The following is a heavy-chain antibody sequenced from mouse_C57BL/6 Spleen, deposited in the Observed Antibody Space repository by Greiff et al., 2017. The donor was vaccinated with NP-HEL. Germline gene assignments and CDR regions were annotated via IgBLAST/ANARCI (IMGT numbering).Heavy chain of an antibody. Sequence: EVKLMESGGGLVQPGGSLKLSCAASGFTFSDYYMYWVRQTPEKRLEWVAYISNGGGSTYYPDTVQGRFPISRDNAKNALYLPKGRLKAEDTAMYYCARQGHSNHPWFAYWGQGTLVTVAA. V-gene: IGHV5-12*01. J-gene: IGHJ3*01. D-gene: IGHD2-5*01. CDR2: ISNGGGST. CDR1: GFTFSDYY. CDR3: ARQGHSNHPWFAY.